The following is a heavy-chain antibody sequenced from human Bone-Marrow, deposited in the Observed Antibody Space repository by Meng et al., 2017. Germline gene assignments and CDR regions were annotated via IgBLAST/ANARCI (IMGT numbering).Heavy chain of an antibody. CDR1: GGSISSGGYY. CDR3: ARGPLSAAGTMGYFQH. V-gene: IGHV4-31*03. CDR2: IYYSGST. D-gene: IGHD6-13*01. J-gene: IGHJ1*01. Sequence: VKRQESGPGLVKPSQTLSLPCTVSGGSISSGGYYWSWIRQHPGKGLEWIGYIYYSGSTYYNPSLKSRVTISVDTSKNQFSLKLSSVTAADTAVYYCARGPLSAAGTMGYFQHWGQGTLVTVSS.